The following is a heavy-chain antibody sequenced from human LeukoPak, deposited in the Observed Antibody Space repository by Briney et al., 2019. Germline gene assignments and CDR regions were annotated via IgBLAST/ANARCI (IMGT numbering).Heavy chain of an antibody. D-gene: IGHD6-19*01. CDR2: INPNSGGT. CDR1: GYTFTCYY. CDR3: ARAMEPIAVAGTGVDY. J-gene: IGHJ4*02. Sequence: GASVKVSCKASGYTFTCYYMHWVRQAPGQGLEWMGRINPNSGGTNYAQKFQGRVTMTRDTSISTAYMELSRLRSDDTAVYYCARAMEPIAVAGTGVDYWGQGTLVTVSS. V-gene: IGHV1-2*06.